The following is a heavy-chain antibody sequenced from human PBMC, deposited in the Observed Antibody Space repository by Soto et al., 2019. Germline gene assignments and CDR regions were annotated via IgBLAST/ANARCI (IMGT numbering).Heavy chain of an antibody. CDR3: ARHRSGALYYYDMDV. CDR2: ISGSGGST. J-gene: IGHJ6*02. D-gene: IGHD2-15*01. V-gene: IGHV3-23*01. CDR1: GFTFSIYA. Sequence: GGSLRLSCAAPGFTFSIYAMSWVRQAPGKGLEWASAISGSGGSTYYADSVKGRFTVSRDNSKTTLFLQMNSLRAEDTAVYYCARHRSGALYYYDMDVWGQGTTVTVSS.